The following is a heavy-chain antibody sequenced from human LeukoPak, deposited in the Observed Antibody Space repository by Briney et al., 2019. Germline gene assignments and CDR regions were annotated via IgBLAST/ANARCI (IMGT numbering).Heavy chain of an antibody. Sequence: GGSLRLSCAASGFTFSSYAMSWFRQAPGKGLEWVSAISGSGGSTYYADSVKGRFTISRDNSKNTLYLQMNSLRAEDTAVYYCAKDIQRVQLWTLFDYWGQGTLVTVSS. CDR1: GFTFSSYA. CDR3: AKDIQRVQLWTLFDY. D-gene: IGHD5-18*01. J-gene: IGHJ4*02. CDR2: ISGSGGST. V-gene: IGHV3-23*01.